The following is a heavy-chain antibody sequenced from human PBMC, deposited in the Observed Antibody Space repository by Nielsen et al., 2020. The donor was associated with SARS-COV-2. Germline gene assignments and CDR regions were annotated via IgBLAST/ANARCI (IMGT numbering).Heavy chain of an antibody. J-gene: IGHJ6*03. V-gene: IGHV1-2*04. CDR3: ARAGYGSGSYSHYYYMDV. CDR1: GYTFTGYY. D-gene: IGHD3-10*01. Sequence: SVKVSCKASGYTFTGYYMHWVRQAPGQGLEWMGWINPNSGGTNYAQKFQGWVTMTRDTSISTAYMELSRLRSDDTAVYYCARAGYGSGSYSHYYYMDVWGKGTTVTVSS. CDR2: INPNSGGT.